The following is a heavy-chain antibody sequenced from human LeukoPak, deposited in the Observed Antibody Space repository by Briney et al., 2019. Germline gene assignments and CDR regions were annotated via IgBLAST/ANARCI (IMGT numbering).Heavy chain of an antibody. V-gene: IGHV3-30*03. J-gene: IGHJ4*02. CDR1: GFTFSSYD. Sequence: RGSLRLSCAASGFTFSSYDVHWVRQAPGEGLEWVAVISYDGNNKDYADSVKGRFTISRDNAKNSLYLQMNSLRDEDTAVYYCAREMVLVATIVFDYWGQGTLVTVSS. D-gene: IGHD5-12*01. CDR2: ISYDGNNK. CDR3: AREMVLVATIVFDY.